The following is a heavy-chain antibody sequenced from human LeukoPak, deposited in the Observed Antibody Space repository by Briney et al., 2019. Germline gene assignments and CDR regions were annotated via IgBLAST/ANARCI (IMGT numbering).Heavy chain of an antibody. V-gene: IGHV3-23*01. CDR1: GFTFSSYA. J-gene: IGHJ4*02. D-gene: IGHD6-19*01. CDR2: ISGSGGST. Sequence: PGGSLRLSCAASGFTFSSYAMSWVRQAPGKGLEWVSAISGSGGSTYYADSVKGRFTISRDNSKNTLYLQMNSLRAEDTAVYYCGEGLAVAGKFDYWGQGTLVTVSS. CDR3: GEGLAVAGKFDY.